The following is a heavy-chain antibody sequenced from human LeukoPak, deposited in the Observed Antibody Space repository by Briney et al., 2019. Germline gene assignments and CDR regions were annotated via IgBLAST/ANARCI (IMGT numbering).Heavy chain of an antibody. V-gene: IGHV4-4*07. J-gene: IGHJ3*02. Sequence: SETLSLTCTVSGGSISSYYWSWIRQPAGKGLEWIGRIYTSGSTNYNPSLRSRVTISVDTSKNQLSLKLSSVTAADTAVYYCARVEGYLRAFDIWGQGTMVTVPS. D-gene: IGHD2-15*01. CDR1: GGSISSYY. CDR3: ARVEGYLRAFDI. CDR2: IYTSGST.